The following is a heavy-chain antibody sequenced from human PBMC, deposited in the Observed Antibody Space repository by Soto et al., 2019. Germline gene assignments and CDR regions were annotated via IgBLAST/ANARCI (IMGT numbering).Heavy chain of an antibody. CDR1: RFSLRKERMG. CDR2: IFSNDEK. Sequence: QVTLKESGPVLVKPTETLTLTCTVSRFSLRKERMGVSWIRQPPGKALEWLAHIFSNDEKSYSTSLKSRLTISKDTSNSQVVLTMTNMDPVDTATYYCARSFGYCSGGSCYTPDYWGQGTLVTVSS. V-gene: IGHV2-26*01. CDR3: ARSFGYCSGGSCYTPDY. J-gene: IGHJ4*02. D-gene: IGHD2-15*01.